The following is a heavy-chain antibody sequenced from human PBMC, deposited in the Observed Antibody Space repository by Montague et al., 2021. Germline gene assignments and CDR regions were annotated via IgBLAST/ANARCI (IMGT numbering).Heavy chain of an antibody. CDR1: GLTFNNYF. Sequence: SLRLSCAASGLTFNNYFMSWFRQAPGKGLEWVSYIGTSSSFTRYADSVKGRFTISRDNAMNSLYLQMTAVRGEDTAVYYCARVGLTVAAGMIDYWGQGTPVTGSS. J-gene: IGHJ4*02. D-gene: IGHD6-13*01. V-gene: IGHV3-11*06. CDR2: IGTSSSFT. CDR3: ARVGLTVAAGMIDY.